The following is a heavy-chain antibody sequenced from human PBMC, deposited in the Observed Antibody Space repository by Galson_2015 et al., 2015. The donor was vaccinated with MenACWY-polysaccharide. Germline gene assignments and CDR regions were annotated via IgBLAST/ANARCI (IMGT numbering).Heavy chain of an antibody. CDR1: GNTLTNYY. Sequence: VKVSCKASGNTLTNYYINWIRQAPGQGLEWMGWINPNSGDTHYVQKFQGKITMTRDTSISTVYMELRRLTSDDTAVYFCARRYCSNTGCSSFDSWGQGTLVTVSS. J-gene: IGHJ4*02. V-gene: IGHV1-2*02. D-gene: IGHD2-2*01. CDR3: ARRYCSNTGCSSFDS. CDR2: INPNSGDT.